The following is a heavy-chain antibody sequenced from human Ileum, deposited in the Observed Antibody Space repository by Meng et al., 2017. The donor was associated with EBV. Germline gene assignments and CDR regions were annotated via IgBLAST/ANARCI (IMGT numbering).Heavy chain of an antibody. CDR1: GVSISSGYFH. CDR3: VSYAVGAGGIGY. CDR2: HSGST. V-gene: IGHV4-30-4*01. D-gene: IGHD1-26*01. J-gene: IGHJ4*02. Sequence: VALQGSGPGLVKPSQTLSLTCAVSGVSISSGYFHWSWIRQPPGKGLEWIGHSGSTSYNPSLRSRVTISVDTSKNQFSLKVDSATAGDTAVYYCVSYAVGAGGIGYWGQGILVTVSS.